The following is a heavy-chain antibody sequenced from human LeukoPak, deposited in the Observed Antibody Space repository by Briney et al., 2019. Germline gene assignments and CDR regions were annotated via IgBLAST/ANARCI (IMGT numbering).Heavy chain of an antibody. D-gene: IGHD6-13*01. CDR1: GFTFSSSA. CDR3: AKKTPGTRPFDY. Sequence: GGSLRLSCAASGFTFSSSAMKWVRHAPGKGRGWVSASGTDGDTYYAASVKGRFRISRDNSKNTLYLQMTSLRAEDTAIYYCAKKTPGTRPFDYGAREPWSPSPQ. CDR2: SGTDGDT. J-gene: IGHJ4*02. V-gene: IGHV3-23*01.